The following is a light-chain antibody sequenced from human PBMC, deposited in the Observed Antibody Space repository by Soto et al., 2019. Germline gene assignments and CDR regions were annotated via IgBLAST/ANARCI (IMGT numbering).Light chain of an antibody. J-gene: IGKJ1*01. V-gene: IGKV3-20*01. Sequence: ENELTGTPGSLAISSGERAALSFRASKSVSNYVAWYQQKPGQAPRPLIYGVSSRATGIPDRFSVSGTGTAFTVTILRFQHDYLAVYSCSQSAGTPRPFAQVTKVDIK. CDR1: KSVSNY. CDR2: GVS. CDR3: SQSAGTPRP.